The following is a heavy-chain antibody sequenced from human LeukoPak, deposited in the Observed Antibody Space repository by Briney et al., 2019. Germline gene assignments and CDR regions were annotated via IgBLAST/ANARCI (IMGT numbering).Heavy chain of an antibody. CDR3: VRGAKKGSGDYDILAGYYH. Sequence: SETLSLTCAVYNGFDSYYMTIVREPPGKGLEWVGEVNHSGSTNYNPSLKSRVTISVDTSKNQFSLKLSSVTAADTAVYYCVRGAKKGSGDYDILAGYYHWGQGTLVTVSS. D-gene: IGHD3-9*01. CDR2: VNHSGST. J-gene: IGHJ5*02. V-gene: IGHV4-34*01. CDR1: NGFDSYY.